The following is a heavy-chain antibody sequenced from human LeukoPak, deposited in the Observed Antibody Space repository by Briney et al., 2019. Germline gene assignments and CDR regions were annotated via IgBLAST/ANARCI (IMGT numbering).Heavy chain of an antibody. CDR1: GGAVSGYY. Sequence: PSGTLSLTCTVSGGAVSGYYWSWIRQPPGKGLEYIGYIHYSGSTDYNPSLKSRVTMSIDTSENQFSLRLSSVTAADTAVYYCARVGYSSGYSVCDPWGQGTLVTVSS. J-gene: IGHJ5*02. V-gene: IGHV4-59*02. CDR2: IHYSGST. CDR3: ARVGYSSGYSVCDP. D-gene: IGHD3-22*01.